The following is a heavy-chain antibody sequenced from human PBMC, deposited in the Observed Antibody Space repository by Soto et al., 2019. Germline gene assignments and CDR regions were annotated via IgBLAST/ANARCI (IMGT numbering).Heavy chain of an antibody. V-gene: IGHV3-74*01. CDR1: GFIISINW. CDR2: INSDGSTT. CDR3: ARGPSGWYGFDY. Sequence: EVQLVESGGGLVPSGGSLRLSCADCGFIISINWMHWVRQAPGKGLVWVSRINSDGSTTSYADSVKGRFTISRDNANNTLYLQMNSLRAEDKAVYYCARGPSGWYGFDYWGQGTLVTVSS. D-gene: IGHD6-19*01. J-gene: IGHJ4*02.